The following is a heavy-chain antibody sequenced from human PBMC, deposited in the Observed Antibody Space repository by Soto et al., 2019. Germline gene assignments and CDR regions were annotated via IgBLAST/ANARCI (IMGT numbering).Heavy chain of an antibody. CDR1: GGTFSSYA. D-gene: IGHD6-19*01. V-gene: IGHV1-69*13. CDR2: IIPIFGTA. Sequence: ASVKVSCKASGGTFSSYAISWVRQAPGQGLEWMGGIIPIFGTANYAQKFQGRVTITADESTSTAYMELSSLRSEDTAVYYCAREIAVAGVDWFDPWGQGTLVTVSS. CDR3: AREIAVAGVDWFDP. J-gene: IGHJ5*02.